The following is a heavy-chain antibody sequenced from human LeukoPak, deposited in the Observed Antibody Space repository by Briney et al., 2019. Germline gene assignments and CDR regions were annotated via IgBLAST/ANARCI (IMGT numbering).Heavy chain of an antibody. CDR1: GFTFSSFA. CDR3: ARWGGGQQVVGVFDF. V-gene: IGHV3-30*09. CDR2: ISYDGRNK. D-gene: IGHD2-15*01. Sequence: GRSLRLSCAASGFTFSSFAFHWVRQAPGKGLEWVAVISYDGRNKYYRDSVKGRFAISRDNSKNTLYLQMNSLSTEDTAVYSCARWGGGQQVVGVFDFWGQGALVTVSS. J-gene: IGHJ4*02.